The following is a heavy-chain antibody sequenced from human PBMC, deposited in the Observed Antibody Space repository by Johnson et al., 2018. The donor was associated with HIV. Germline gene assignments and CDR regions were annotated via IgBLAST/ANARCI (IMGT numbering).Heavy chain of an antibody. J-gene: IGHJ3*02. CDR1: GFTFSSYA. CDR2: ISGSGGST. CDR3: ARVAALYDAFDI. D-gene: IGHD2-15*01. Sequence: MQLVESGGGLVQPGGSLRLSCAASGFTFSSYAMSWVRQGPGKGLEWVSGISGSGGSTYYADSVKGRFTISRDNAKNSLYLQMNSLRAEDTAVYYCARVAALYDAFDIWGQGTMVTVSS. V-gene: IGHV3-23*04.